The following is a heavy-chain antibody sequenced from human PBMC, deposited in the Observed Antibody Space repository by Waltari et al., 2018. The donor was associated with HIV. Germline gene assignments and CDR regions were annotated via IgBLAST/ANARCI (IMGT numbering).Heavy chain of an antibody. Sequence: EVQLLESGGGLVQTGGSLRLSCAASGFTFSSHAMSWVRQAPGKGREWVSIISGIGYSMNYADSAKGHFTISRDNSKNVLYLQMNSLRVEDTAIYYCVRHPYSDYSLVWVDSWGQGTLVSVSS. CDR3: VRHPYSDYSLVWVDS. V-gene: IGHV3-23*01. CDR2: ISGIGYSM. CDR1: GFTFSSHA. J-gene: IGHJ5*01. D-gene: IGHD4-17*01.